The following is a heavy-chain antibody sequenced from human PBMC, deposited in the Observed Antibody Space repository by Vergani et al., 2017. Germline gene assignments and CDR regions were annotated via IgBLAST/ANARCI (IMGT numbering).Heavy chain of an antibody. CDR1: GGSISSGSYY. CDR2: LYTSGST. D-gene: IGHD6-13*01. J-gene: IGHJ4*02. Sequence: QVQLQESGPGLVKPSQTLSLTCTVSGGSISSGSYYWSWLRQPAGKGLEWIGRLYTSGSTNYHPSLKSRVTISVDTSKNQFSLKLSSVTAADTAVYYCAREGIAASRVSFDYWGQGTLVTVSS. V-gene: IGHV4-61*02. CDR3: AREGIAASRVSFDY.